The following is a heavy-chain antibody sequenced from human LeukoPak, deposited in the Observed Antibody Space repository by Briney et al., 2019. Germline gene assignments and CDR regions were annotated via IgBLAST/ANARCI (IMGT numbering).Heavy chain of an antibody. V-gene: IGHV1-8*03. D-gene: IGHD6-6*01. CDR1: GYTFTSYD. CDR2: MNPNSGNT. CDR3: ARDLGSSSAPSP. J-gene: IGHJ5*02. Sequence: ASVKVSCKASGYTFTSYDINWVRQATGQGLEWMGWMNPNSGNTGYAQKFQGRVTITRNTSISTAYMELSSLRSEDTAVYYCARDLGSSSAPSPWGQGTLVTVSS.